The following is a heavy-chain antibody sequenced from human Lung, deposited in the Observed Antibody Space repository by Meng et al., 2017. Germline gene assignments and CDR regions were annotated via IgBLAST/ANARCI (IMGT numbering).Heavy chain of an antibody. J-gene: IGHJ4*02. V-gene: IGHV1-18*01. Sequence: QVHLEQSGLEVKKPGASGKVSCKASGYTFTTYGISWLRQAPGQGLEWMGWIDPGNGNRDFAEKFQDRLTMSNDTSSSTVYMELTRLTSDDTAVYYCARDRQWLFDYWGQGALVTVSS. CDR3: ARDRQWLFDY. CDR2: IDPGNGNR. CDR1: GYTFTTYG. D-gene: IGHD6-19*01.